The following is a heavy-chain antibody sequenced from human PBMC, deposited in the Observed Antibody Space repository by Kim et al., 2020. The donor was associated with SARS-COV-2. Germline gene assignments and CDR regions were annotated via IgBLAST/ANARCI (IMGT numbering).Heavy chain of an antibody. D-gene: IGHD3-22*01. CDR1: GFTFSSYA. J-gene: IGHJ4*02. CDR2: ISYDGSNK. CDR3: ARDLNYYDSSGSPLDY. Sequence: GGSLRLSCAASGFTFSSYAMHWVRQAPGKGLEWVAVISYDGSNKYYADSVKGRFNISRDNSKNTLYLQMNSLRAEDTAVYYCARDLNYYDSSGSPLDYWGQGTLVTVSS. V-gene: IGHV3-30*04.